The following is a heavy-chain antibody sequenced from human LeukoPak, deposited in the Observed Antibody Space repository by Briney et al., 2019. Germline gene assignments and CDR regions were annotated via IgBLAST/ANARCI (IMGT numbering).Heavy chain of an antibody. CDR1: GFTFSSYA. J-gene: IGHJ4*02. CDR3: ARDRGSYLDY. V-gene: IGHV3-7*01. CDR2: IKQDGSEK. D-gene: IGHD1-26*01. Sequence: GGSLRLSCAASGFTFSSYAMHWVRQAPGKGLEWVANIKQDGSEKYYVDSVKGRFTISRHNAKNSLYLQMNSLRAEDTAVYYCARDRGSYLDYWGQGTLVTVSS.